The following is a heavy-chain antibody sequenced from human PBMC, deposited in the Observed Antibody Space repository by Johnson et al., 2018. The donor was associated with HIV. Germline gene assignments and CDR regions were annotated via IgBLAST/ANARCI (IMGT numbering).Heavy chain of an antibody. D-gene: IGHD2-21*01. Sequence: QVQLVESGGGVVQPGRSLRLSCAASGFTFSSYWMSWVRQAPGKGLEWVAVISYDGTNTYYADSVRGRFTISRDNSKNTLYLQMNSLRAEDTAVYYCAKDRYSLTRDTFDIWGQGTMVAVSS. J-gene: IGHJ3*02. V-gene: IGHV3-30*18. CDR2: ISYDGTNT. CDR3: AKDRYSLTRDTFDI. CDR1: GFTFSSYW.